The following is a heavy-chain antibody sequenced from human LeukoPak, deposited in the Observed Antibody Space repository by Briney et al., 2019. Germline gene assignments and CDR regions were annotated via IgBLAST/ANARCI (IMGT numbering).Heavy chain of an antibody. J-gene: IGHJ3*02. Sequence: SETLSLTCTVSGGSVSSGSYYWSWIRQPPGKGLEWIGYIYYSGSTNYNPSLKSRVTISVDTSKNQFSLKLSSVTAADTAVYYCARWAKRSRGGRDAFDIWGQGTMVTVSS. V-gene: IGHV4-61*01. CDR2: IYYSGST. CDR1: GGSVSSGSYY. CDR3: ARWAKRSRGGRDAFDI. D-gene: IGHD6-13*01.